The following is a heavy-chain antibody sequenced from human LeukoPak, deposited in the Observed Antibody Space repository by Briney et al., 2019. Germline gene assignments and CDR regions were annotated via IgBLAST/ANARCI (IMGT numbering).Heavy chain of an antibody. CDR1: GFTFSSYW. J-gene: IGHJ5*02. CDR2: INSDGSST. V-gene: IGHV3-74*01. D-gene: IGHD2-21*02. Sequence: AGGSLRLSCAASGFTFSSYWMHWVRQAPGKGLVWVSRINSDGSSTSYADSVKGRFAISRDNAKNTLYLQMNSLRAEDTAVYYCTRDRLYCGGDCLDPWGQGTLVTVSS. CDR3: TRDRLYCGGDCLDP.